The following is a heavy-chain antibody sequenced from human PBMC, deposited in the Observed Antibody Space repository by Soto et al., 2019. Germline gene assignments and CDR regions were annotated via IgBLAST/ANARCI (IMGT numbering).Heavy chain of an antibody. CDR3: ARGPGYYFDY. CDR2: ISSIGGST. V-gene: IGHV3-64*01. J-gene: IGHJ4*02. Sequence: EVQLVESGGGLVQPGGSLRLSFAASGLTFSSYAMNWVRRAPGKELEYVSAISSIGGSTYYANSVKGRFTISRDNSKNTLYLQMGSLRAEDMAVYYCARGPGYYFDYWCQGTLVSVSS. CDR1: GLTFSSYA.